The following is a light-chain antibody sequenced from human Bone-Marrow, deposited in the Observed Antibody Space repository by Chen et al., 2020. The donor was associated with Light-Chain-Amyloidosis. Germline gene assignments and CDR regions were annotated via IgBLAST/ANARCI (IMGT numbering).Light chain of an antibody. Sequence: DIQMSQSPSSVSASVGDRVTITCRASRSISNCLAWYQQQPGKAPKLLISDASHLQSGFPSTFSGRGSGTEFTLTITYLQPEDSATYYCQQAYSFPLSFGGGTKVEIK. CDR2: DAS. CDR1: RSISNC. CDR3: QQAYSFPLS. V-gene: IGKV1-12*01. J-gene: IGKJ4*01.